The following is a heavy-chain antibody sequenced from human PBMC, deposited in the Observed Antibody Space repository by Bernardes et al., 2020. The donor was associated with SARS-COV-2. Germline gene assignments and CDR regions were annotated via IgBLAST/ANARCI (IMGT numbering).Heavy chain of an antibody. J-gene: IGHJ5*02. D-gene: IGHD1-1*01. CDR1: GFDFSTSA. CDR3: AKSSTKYTRSNYLAP. Sequence: GGSLRLSCEGSGFDFSTSAIHWVRQAPGKGLEWVAVISGDGVDTYYAESVKGRFTISRDNSKNTVFLQMNSLGGEDTAVFYCAKSSTKYTRSNYLAPWGQGTLVSVSS. V-gene: IGHV3-30-3*02. CDR2: ISGDGVDT.